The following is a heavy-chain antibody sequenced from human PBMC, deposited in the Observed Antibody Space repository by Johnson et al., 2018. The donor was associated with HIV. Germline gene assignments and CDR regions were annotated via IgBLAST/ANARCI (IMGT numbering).Heavy chain of an antibody. J-gene: IGHJ3*02. CDR1: GFTFSNVW. Sequence: GQLVESGGGLVKPGGSLRLSCAASGFTFSNVWMSWVRQAPGKGLEWVSAISGSGGSTYYADSVKGRFTISRDNSKNTLYLQMNSLRAEDTAVYYCAKGATYYYGSGSYYTGSAFDIWGQGTMVTVSS. CDR2: ISGSGGST. CDR3: AKGATYYYGSGSYYTGSAFDI. V-gene: IGHV3-23*04. D-gene: IGHD3-10*01.